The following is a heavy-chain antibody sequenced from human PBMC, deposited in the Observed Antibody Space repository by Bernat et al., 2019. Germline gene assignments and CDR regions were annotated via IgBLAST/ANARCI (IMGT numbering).Heavy chain of an antibody. CDR1: GFTVSSNY. CDR2: IYSGGST. V-gene: IGHV3-53*02. CDR3: ARDQRPHYYDSSGYQAYYFDY. Sequence: EVQLVETGGGLIQPGGSLRLSCAASGFTVSSNYMSWVRQAPGKGLEWVSVIYSGGSTYYADSVKGRFTISRDNSKNSLYLQMNSLRAEDTAVYYCARDQRPHYYDSSGYQAYYFDYWRQGTLVTVSS. J-gene: IGHJ4*02. D-gene: IGHD3-22*01.